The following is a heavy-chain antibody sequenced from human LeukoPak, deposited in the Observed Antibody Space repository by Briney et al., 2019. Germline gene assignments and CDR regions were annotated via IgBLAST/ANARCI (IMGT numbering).Heavy chain of an antibody. D-gene: IGHD7-27*01. V-gene: IGHV3-48*03. Sequence: PGGSLRLSCAASGFTFSTYEMNWVRQAPGKGLEWVSYISSGGSIKYYADSVKGRFTISGDSSKNSLYLRMNSLRAEDTAVYYCAIEGEQGNFDAFDIWGQGTLVTVSS. CDR1: GFTFSTYE. CDR3: AIEGEQGNFDAFDI. J-gene: IGHJ3*02. CDR2: ISSGGSIK.